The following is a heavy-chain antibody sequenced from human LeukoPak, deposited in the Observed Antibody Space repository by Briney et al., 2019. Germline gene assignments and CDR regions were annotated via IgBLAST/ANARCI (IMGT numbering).Heavy chain of an antibody. CDR2: IDPSDSYT. D-gene: IGHD3-16*02. J-gene: IGHJ4*02. Sequence: GESLKISCKGSGYSSTSHWINWVRQMPGKGLEWMGRIDPSDSYTNYSPSFQGRVTISADKSISTAYLQWNSLKASDTAMYYCTRVYKKSRYHYFDQWGQGTLVTVSS. CDR3: TRVYKKSRYHYFDQ. V-gene: IGHV5-10-1*01. CDR1: GYSSTSHW.